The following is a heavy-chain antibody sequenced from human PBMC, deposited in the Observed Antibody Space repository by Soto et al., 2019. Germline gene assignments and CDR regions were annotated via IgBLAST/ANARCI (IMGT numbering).Heavy chain of an antibody. V-gene: IGHV1-18*01. Sequence: QVQLVQSGAEVKKPGASVKVSCKASGYTFTSYGISWVRQAPGQGLEWMGWISAYNGNTNYAQKLQGRVTMTTDTXXSXAXTELRSLRSDDTAVYYCARDGQRSDSSGYYLTNIDYWGQGTLVTVSS. J-gene: IGHJ4*02. CDR1: GYTFTSYG. CDR2: ISAYNGNT. D-gene: IGHD3-22*01. CDR3: ARDGQRSDSSGYYLTNIDY.